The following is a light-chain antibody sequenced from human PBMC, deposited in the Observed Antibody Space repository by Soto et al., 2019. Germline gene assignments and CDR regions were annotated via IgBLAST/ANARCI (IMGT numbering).Light chain of an antibody. CDR2: AAS. V-gene: IGKV1D-16*01. CDR3: QQYNVYPLT. CDR1: QDINSW. J-gene: IGKJ4*01. Sequence: DVQMTQSPSSLSASVGDRVTITCRASQDINSWLAWYQQKPGQAPKSLIYAASSLQTGVPSRFSGSESGTDFTHTISSLQPEDSATYYCQQYNVYPLTFGGGTKVEIK.